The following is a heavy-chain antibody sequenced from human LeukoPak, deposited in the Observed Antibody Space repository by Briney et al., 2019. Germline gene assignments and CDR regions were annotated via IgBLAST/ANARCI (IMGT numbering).Heavy chain of an antibody. V-gene: IGHV3-74*01. CDR2: VNSDGTST. CDR3: ATGGVYGENDY. D-gene: IGHD5/OR15-5a*01. J-gene: IGHJ4*02. Sequence: GGSLRLSCAASGFTFSSYWMHWIRQTPERGLEWVSRVNSDGTSTRYADSVRGRFTISRDNAKNTLYLQMDSLRVEDTAVYFCATGGVYGENDYWGQGSLVTVSS. CDR1: GFTFSSYW.